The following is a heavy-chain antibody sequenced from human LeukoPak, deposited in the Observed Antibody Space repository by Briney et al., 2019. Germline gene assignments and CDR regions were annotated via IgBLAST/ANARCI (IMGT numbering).Heavy chain of an antibody. J-gene: IGHJ3*02. D-gene: IGHD3-22*01. CDR2: ISGSGSAT. CDR1: GFTFSSYA. CDR3: AKGMIVVVISPLDAFDI. V-gene: IGHV3-23*01. Sequence: PGGSLRLSCAASGFTFSSYAMTWVRQAPGKGLELVSVISGSGSATNYADSVKGRFTISRDNSKNTLYLQMNSLRAEDTAVYYCAKGMIVVVISPLDAFDIWGQGTMVTVSS.